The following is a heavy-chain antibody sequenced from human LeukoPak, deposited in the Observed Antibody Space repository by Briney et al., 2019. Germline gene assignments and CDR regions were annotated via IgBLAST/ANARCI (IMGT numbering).Heavy chain of an antibody. CDR3: ARAGRWEGRPHAFDI. CDR1: GGSISSYY. CDR2: IYYSGIT. V-gene: IGHV4-59*01. D-gene: IGHD1-26*01. Sequence: SETLSLTCTVSGGSISSYYWNWIRQPPGKGLEWIGYIYYSGITNYNPSLKSRVTISVDTSKSQFSLRLSSVTAADTALYYCARAGRWEGRPHAFDIWGQGTMVTVSS. J-gene: IGHJ3*02.